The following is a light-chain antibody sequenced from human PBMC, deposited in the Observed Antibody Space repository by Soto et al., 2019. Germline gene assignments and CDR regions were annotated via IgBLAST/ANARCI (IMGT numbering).Light chain of an antibody. CDR2: GAS. CDR3: QKYNSFPLT. CDR1: LGIGKF. J-gene: IGKJ1*01. Sequence: NQMTKSPSSLSASVGDSVTITCRASLGIGKFLAWYQQRPGKVPKLLIYGASTLQSGVPSRFSGRGSVRDFTLTISSLQPEDVATYYCQKYNSFPLTFGQGTKVELK. V-gene: IGKV1-27*01.